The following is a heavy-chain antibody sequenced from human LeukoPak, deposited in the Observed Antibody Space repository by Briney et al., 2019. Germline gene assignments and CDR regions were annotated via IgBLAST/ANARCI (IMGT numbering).Heavy chain of an antibody. Sequence: GASVKVSCKASGGTFSSDVISWLRHAPGQGLEWMGGIIPVYDITHYAQEFQGRVTITADESTSTAYMALSSLRSEDTAIYYCVYSGFDWTYYFDWWGQGTLVTVSS. D-gene: IGHD5-12*01. CDR2: IIPVYDIT. CDR3: VYSGFDWTYYFDW. V-gene: IGHV1-69*13. CDR1: GGTFSSDV. J-gene: IGHJ4*02.